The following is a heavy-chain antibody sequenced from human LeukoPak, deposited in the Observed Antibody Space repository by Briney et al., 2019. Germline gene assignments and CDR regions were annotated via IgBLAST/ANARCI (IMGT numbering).Heavy chain of an antibody. Sequence: GGSLRLSCATSGFTSSNAWMSWVRQVSGKGLEWVGRIKSKSDGGTTDYAEPVKGRFTIPRDDSKDTVYLQMRSLEIEDTAIYYCATYSHSWSWGQGVLVTVSS. D-gene: IGHD2-8*01. J-gene: IGHJ5*02. CDR3: ATYSHSWS. CDR2: IKSKSDGGTT. CDR1: GFTSSNAW. V-gene: IGHV3-15*01.